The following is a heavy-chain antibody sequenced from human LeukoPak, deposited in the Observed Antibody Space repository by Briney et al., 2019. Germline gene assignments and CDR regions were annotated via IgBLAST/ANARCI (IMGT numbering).Heavy chain of an antibody. CDR1: RYTFTGYY. D-gene: IGHD6-13*01. Sequence: PSVKVSCKASRYTFTGYYMHWVRHAPGPQLEWMGWINPNSGGTNYAQRCQGRVTMTRDTSISTAYMELSRLRSDDTAVYYCAREQAAAGLYWGQGTLVTVSS. CDR3: AREQAAAGLY. J-gene: IGHJ4*02. V-gene: IGHV1-2*02. CDR2: INPNSGGT.